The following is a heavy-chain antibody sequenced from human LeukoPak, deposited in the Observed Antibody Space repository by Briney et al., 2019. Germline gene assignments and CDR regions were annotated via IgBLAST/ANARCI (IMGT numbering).Heavy chain of an antibody. V-gene: IGHV3-48*03. J-gene: IGHJ4*02. CDR2: ISAIDNTI. Sequence: GGSLRLSCAASGFTFSSYEMNWVRQAPGKGLEWISYISAIDNTIYYADSVMGRFTVSSDNAKNSVYLQLNSLGAEDTAVYYCARGSEYDVLTGYFPFDSWGQGTLVTVSS. CDR3: ARGSEYDVLTGYFPFDS. D-gene: IGHD3-9*01. CDR1: GFTFSSYE.